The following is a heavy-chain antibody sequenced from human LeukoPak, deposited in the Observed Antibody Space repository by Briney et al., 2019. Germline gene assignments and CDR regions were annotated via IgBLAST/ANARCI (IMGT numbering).Heavy chain of an antibody. J-gene: IGHJ4*02. CDR1: GYTFTGYG. CDR2: ISGNTGNT. V-gene: IGHV1-18*01. Sequence: ASVKVSCKASGYTFTGYGISWVRQAPGQGPEWMGWISGNTGNTNYAQKLQGRVTMTTDTSTRTAYMELRSLRFDDTAVYYCARDAPEPSSGWPHFDYWGQGTLVTVSS. CDR3: ARDAPEPSSGWPHFDY. D-gene: IGHD6-19*01.